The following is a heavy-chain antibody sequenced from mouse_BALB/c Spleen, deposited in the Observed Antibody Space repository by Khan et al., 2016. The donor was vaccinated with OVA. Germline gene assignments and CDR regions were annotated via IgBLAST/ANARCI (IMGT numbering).Heavy chain of an antibody. D-gene: IGHD1-1*01. Sequence: VQLQQSGAELVKAGASVKMSCKASGYTFTSYWMHWVKQRLGQGLEWFAETNPTNGRTYYNEKFKSKATLTVDKSSSTAYMLLTGPTFEDSAVYYCARNKKIEANYIDYWGQGTTLTVSS. CDR2: TNPTNGRT. J-gene: IGHJ2*01. V-gene: IGHV1S81*02. CDR1: GYTFTSYW. CDR3: ARNKKIEANYIDY.